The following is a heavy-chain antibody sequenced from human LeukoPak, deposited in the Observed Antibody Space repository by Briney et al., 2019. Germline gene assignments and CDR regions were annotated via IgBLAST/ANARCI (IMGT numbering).Heavy chain of an antibody. J-gene: IGHJ4*02. D-gene: IGHD6-13*01. Sequence: SETLSLTCTVSGGCISSYYWSWIRQPPGKGLEWIGYIYYSGSTNYNPSLKSRVTISVDTSKNQFSLKLSSVTAADTAVYYCARRAFIGYSSSWYYFDYWGQGTLVTVSS. CDR1: GGCISSYY. V-gene: IGHV4-59*08. CDR2: IYYSGST. CDR3: ARRAFIGYSSSWYYFDY.